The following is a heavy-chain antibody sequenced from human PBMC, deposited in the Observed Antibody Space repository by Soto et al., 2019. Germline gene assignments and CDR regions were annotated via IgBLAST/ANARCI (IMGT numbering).Heavy chain of an antibody. Sequence: QVQLVQSRGEVKKPGASVKVSCKTSGYSFTTYGISWVRQAPGQGLEWMGWISGYNGNTNYAQNLQGRVTMTTDTSTSTAYMELRSRRSDDTAVYYCAREGPAPYYYYGMDVWGQGSTVTVS. CDR3: AREGPAPYYYYGMDV. CDR2: ISGYNGNT. V-gene: IGHV1-18*01. J-gene: IGHJ6*02. CDR1: GYSFTTYG.